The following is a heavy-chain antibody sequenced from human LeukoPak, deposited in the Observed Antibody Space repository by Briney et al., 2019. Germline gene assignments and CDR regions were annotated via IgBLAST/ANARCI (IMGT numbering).Heavy chain of an antibody. D-gene: IGHD2-15*01. CDR1: GGSIISSDYH. V-gene: IGHV4-39*01. CDR2: ISYSGNT. Sequence: SETLSLTCTVSGGSIISSDYHWGWVRQPPGKGLEWIGTISYSGNTDYNPSLRSRVTISVDTSNNQFSLRLGSVTAAGTAVYHCARHCCSGPAKRVFDIWGQGTMVTVSS. CDR3: ARHCCSGPAKRVFDI. J-gene: IGHJ3*02.